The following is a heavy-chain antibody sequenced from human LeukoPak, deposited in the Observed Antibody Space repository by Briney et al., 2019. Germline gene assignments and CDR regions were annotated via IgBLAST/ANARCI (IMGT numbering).Heavy chain of an antibody. J-gene: IGHJ3*02. D-gene: IGHD3-22*01. CDR3: ASSYHYYDSRSAFDI. Sequence: GASVKVSCKASGGTFSSYAISWVRQAPGQGLEWMGGIIPIFGTANYAQKFQGRVTITADESTSTAYMELSSLRSEDTAVYYCASSYHYYDSRSAFDIWGQGTMVTVSS. CDR1: GGTFSSYA. V-gene: IGHV1-69*13. CDR2: IIPIFGTA.